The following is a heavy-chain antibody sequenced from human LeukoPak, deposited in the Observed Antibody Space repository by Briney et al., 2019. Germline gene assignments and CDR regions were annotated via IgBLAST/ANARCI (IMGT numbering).Heavy chain of an antibody. CDR2: IRYDGSNK. V-gene: IGHV3-30*02. J-gene: IGHJ6*03. CDR3: AATVGVSLGYYYMDV. D-gene: IGHD4-23*01. Sequence: PGGSLRLSCAASGFTFSSYGMHWVRQAPGKGLEWVAFIRYDGSNKYYADSVKGRFTISRDNSKNTLYLQMNSLRAEDTAVYYCAATVGVSLGYYYMDVWGKGTTVTVSS. CDR1: GFTFSSYG.